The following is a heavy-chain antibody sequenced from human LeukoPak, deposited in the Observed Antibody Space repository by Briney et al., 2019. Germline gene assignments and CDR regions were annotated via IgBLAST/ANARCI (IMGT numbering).Heavy chain of an antibody. CDR1: GFTLNSNN. D-gene: IGHD2/OR15-2a*01. CDR2: ISISSASI. CDR3: ARAHNRDWSDA. Sequence: PGGSLRLSCVASGFTLNSNNMNWVRQAPGKGLEWFAYISISSASIYYADSVKGRFTISRDNAKNSLFLQMNSLSAEDTAVYYCARAHNRDWSDAWGQGALVTVSS. V-gene: IGHV3-48*03. J-gene: IGHJ5*02.